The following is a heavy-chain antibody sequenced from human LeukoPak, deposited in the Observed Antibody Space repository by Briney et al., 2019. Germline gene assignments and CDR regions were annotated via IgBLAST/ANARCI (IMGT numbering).Heavy chain of an antibody. CDR3: AKDTGYYYDSSGSGINY. V-gene: IGHV3-9*01. CDR1: GFTFDDYA. CDR2: ISWNSGSI. Sequence: GGSLRLSCAASGFTFDDYAMHWVRQAPGKGLEWVSGISWNSGSIGYADSVKGRFTISRDNAKNSLYLQMNSLRAEDTALYYCAKDTGYYYDSSGSGINYWGQGTLVTVSS. D-gene: IGHD3-22*01. J-gene: IGHJ4*02.